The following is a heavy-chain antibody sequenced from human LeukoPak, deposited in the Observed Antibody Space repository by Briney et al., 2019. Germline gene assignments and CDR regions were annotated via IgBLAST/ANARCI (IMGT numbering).Heavy chain of an antibody. CDR2: IYYSGST. Sequence: SETLSLTCTVSGGSISSYYWSWIRQPPGKGLEWIGYIYYSGSTNYNPSLKSRGTISVDTSKNQFSLKLSSVTAADTAVYYCARMQQLVLGYYYYGMDVWGQGTTVTVSS. CDR1: GGSISSYY. J-gene: IGHJ6*02. V-gene: IGHV4-59*01. CDR3: ARMQQLVLGYYYYGMDV. D-gene: IGHD6-13*01.